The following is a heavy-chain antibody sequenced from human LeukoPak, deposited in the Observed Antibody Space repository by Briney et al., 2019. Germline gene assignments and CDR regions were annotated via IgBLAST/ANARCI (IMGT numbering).Heavy chain of an antibody. CDR3: ARTHVGSGSYYTSNANAFDI. CDR2: IYHSGST. J-gene: IGHJ3*02. CDR1: GGSIISSSYY. Sequence: NASETLSLTCTVSGGSIISSSYYWSWIRQPPGKGLEWIGYIYHSGSTYYNPSLKSRVTISVDRSKNQFSLKLSSVTAADTAVYYCARTHVGSGSYYTSNANAFDIWGQGTMVTVSS. D-gene: IGHD3-10*01. V-gene: IGHV4-30-2*01.